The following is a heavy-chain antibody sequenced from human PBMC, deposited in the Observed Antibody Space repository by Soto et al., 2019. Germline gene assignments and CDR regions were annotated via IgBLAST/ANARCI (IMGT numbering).Heavy chain of an antibody. CDR2: ISYDGSNK. D-gene: IGHD4-17*01. J-gene: IGHJ4*02. V-gene: IGHV3-30*18. CDR1: GFTFSSYG. Sequence: QVQLVESGGGVVQPGRSLRLSCAASGFTFSSYGMHWVRQAPGKGLEWVAVISYDGSNKYYADSVKGRFTISRDHSKNPLYLQMNSLRSEDTAVYYCAQDQGDYGGNSLDYWGQGTLVTFSS. CDR3: AQDQGDYGGNSLDY.